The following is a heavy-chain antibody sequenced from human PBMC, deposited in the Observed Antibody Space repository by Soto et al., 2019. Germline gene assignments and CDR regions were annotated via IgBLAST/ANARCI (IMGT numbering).Heavy chain of an antibody. J-gene: IGHJ4*02. V-gene: IGHV3-30-3*01. CDR1: GFTFSSYA. Sequence: QVQLVESGGGVVQPGRSLRLSCAASGFTFSSYAMHWVRQAPGKGLEWVAVISYDGSNKYYADSVKGRFTISRDNSKNTLYLQMNSLRAEDTAVYYCARDRGESYYPYYFDYWGQGTLVTVSS. CDR2: ISYDGSNK. D-gene: IGHD3-10*01. CDR3: ARDRGESYYPYYFDY.